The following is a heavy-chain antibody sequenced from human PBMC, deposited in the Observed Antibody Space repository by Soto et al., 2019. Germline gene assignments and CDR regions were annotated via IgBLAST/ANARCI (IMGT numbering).Heavy chain of an antibody. CDR1: GFTFSSYA. V-gene: IGHV3-30-3*01. CDR2: ISYDGSNK. Sequence: GGSLRLSCAASGFTFSSYAMHWVRQAPGKGLEWVAVISYDGSNKYYADSVKGRFTISRDNSKNTLYLQMNSLRAEDTAVYYGAREIVVVIHDAFDIWGQGTMVTVSS. CDR3: AREIVVVIHDAFDI. D-gene: IGHD3-22*01. J-gene: IGHJ3*02.